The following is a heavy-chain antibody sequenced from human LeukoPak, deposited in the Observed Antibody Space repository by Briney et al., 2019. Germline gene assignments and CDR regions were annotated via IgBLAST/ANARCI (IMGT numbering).Heavy chain of an antibody. CDR1: GGSINSGRYY. V-gene: IGHV4-61*02. Sequence: SQTLSLTCTVSGGSINSGRYYWSWIRQPAGKGLQWIGRIFTSGSTNYNPSLKSRVTISVDTSKNQFSLRVSSVTAADTAVYFCARGPLEEWLPHFDFWGQGTLVTVSS. CDR2: IFTSGST. CDR3: ARGPLEEWLPHFDF. D-gene: IGHD3-3*01. J-gene: IGHJ4*02.